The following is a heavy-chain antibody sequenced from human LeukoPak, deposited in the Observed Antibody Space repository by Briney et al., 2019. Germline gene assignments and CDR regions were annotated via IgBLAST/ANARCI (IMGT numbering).Heavy chain of an antibody. CDR3: TRQIDWFEYYYYYGMDV. D-gene: IGHD3-9*01. J-gene: IGHJ6*02. CDR1: GFTFSGSA. CDR2: IRSKANSYAT. V-gene: IGHV3-73*01. Sequence: GGSLRLSCAASGFTFSGSAMHWVRQASGKGLEWVGRIRSKANSYATAYAASVKGRFAISRDDLKNTAYLQMNSLKTEDTAVYYCTRQIDWFEYYYYYGMDVWGQGTTVTVSS.